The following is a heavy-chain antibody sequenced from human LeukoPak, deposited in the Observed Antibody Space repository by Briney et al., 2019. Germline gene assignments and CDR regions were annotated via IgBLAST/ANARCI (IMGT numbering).Heavy chain of an antibody. CDR3: ARDLEMWSGELPSGYSYGMDV. V-gene: IGHV3-21*01. Sequence: GGSLRLSCAGSGFTFSGYNMNWVRQAPGKGLEWVSSIGSSSTYIYHADSVKGRFTISRDNAKNSLYLQMNSLRAEDTAVYYCARDLEMWSGELPSGYSYGMDVWGQGTTVTVSS. J-gene: IGHJ6*02. CDR1: GFTFSGYN. D-gene: IGHD3-10*01. CDR2: IGSSSTYI.